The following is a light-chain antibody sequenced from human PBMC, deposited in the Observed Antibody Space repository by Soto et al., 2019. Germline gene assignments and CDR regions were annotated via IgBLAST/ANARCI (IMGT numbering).Light chain of an antibody. Sequence: QSALTQPASVSGSPGQSITISCTGSSSDVGGYNFVSWYQQHPGKVPKLMIYDVSSRPSGVSDRFSGSKSVNTASLTISGLQAEDEGDYYCSSYTRSSTHVFGSGTKLTVL. CDR2: DVS. J-gene: IGLJ1*01. CDR1: SSDVGGYNF. CDR3: SSYTRSSTHV. V-gene: IGLV2-14*03.